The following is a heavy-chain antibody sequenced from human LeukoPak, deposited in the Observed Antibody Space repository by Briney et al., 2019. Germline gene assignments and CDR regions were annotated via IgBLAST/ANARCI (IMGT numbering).Heavy chain of an antibody. CDR3: ARDGTMSTLRPEMDDAFDI. CDR1: GFTFSSYA. J-gene: IGHJ3*02. Sequence: PGRSLRLSCAASGFTFSSYAMHWVRQAPGKGLEWVAFISYEGTNKYYADSVKGRFTISRDKSKNTLYLQMNSLRAEDTAVYYCARDGTMSTLRPEMDDAFDIWGQGTMVTVSS. D-gene: IGHD5-24*01. V-gene: IGHV3-30*04. CDR2: ISYEGTNK.